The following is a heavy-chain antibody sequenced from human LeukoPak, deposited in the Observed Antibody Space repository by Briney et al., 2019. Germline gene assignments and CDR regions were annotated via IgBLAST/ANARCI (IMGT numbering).Heavy chain of an antibody. CDR2: IIPIFGTA. CDR1: GRTFSSHA. Sequence: SLKVSCKASGRTFSSHAISWVRQAPGQGLEWMGRIIPIFGTANYAQKFQGRVTITADESTCTAYMELSSLRSEDTAVYYCARDRIPNGRTNDYYYYGMDVWGQGTTVTVSS. J-gene: IGHJ6*02. D-gene: IGHD1-26*01. V-gene: IGHV1-69*13. CDR3: ARDRIPNGRTNDYYYYGMDV.